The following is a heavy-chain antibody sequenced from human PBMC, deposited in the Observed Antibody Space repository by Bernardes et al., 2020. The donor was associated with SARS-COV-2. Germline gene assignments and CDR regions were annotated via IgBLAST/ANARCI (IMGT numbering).Heavy chain of an antibody. V-gene: IGHV4-59*01. CDR1: GGSISGYY. Sequence: SETLSLTCTVSGGSISGYYWSWIRQPPGKGLEYIGYIYYSGSTNSNPSLKSRVTISADTSKNQLSLKLSSVTAADTAVYYCARVSIGARPAFDIGGQGTLVTVSS. J-gene: IGHJ3*02. D-gene: IGHD6-6*01. CDR3: ARVSIGARPAFDI. CDR2: IYYSGST.